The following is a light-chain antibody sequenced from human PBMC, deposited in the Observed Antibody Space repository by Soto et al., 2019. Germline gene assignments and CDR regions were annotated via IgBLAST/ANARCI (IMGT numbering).Light chain of an antibody. CDR2: QDR. CDR3: QAWDSSAHGV. J-gene: IGLJ2*01. CDR1: KLGDKY. V-gene: IGLV3-1*01. Sequence: SYELSQPPSVSVSPGQTASITCSGDKLGDKYACWYQQRPGQSPVLVIYQDRKRPSGIPERFSGSNSGNTATLTISGTQAMDEADYYCQAWDSSAHGVFGGGTKLTVL.